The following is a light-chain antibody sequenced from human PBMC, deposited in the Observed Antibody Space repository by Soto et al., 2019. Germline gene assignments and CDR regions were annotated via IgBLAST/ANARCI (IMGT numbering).Light chain of an antibody. CDR3: QQYKPSLHT. Sequence: DIQMTQSPSTLSASVGDRVTITCRASQSIDSWLAWYQQKPGKAPKLLMYDASSLESGVSSWFSGRGSGTEFSLIISSLQPDDFANYYCQQYKPSLHTFGGGTKVDIK. V-gene: IGKV1-5*01. CDR1: QSIDSW. CDR2: DAS. J-gene: IGKJ4*01.